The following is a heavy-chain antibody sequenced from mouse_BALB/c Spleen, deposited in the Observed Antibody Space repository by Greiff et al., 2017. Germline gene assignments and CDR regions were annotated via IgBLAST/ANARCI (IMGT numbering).Heavy chain of an antibody. D-gene: IGHD1-1*01. CDR1: GFSLTGYG. Sequence: VQGVESGPGLVAPSQSLSITCTVSGFSLTGYGVNWVRQPPGKGLEWLGMIWGDGSTDYNSALKSRLSISKDNSKSQVFLKMNSLQTDDTARYYCARDYYYGSSSWFAYWGQGTLVTVSA. V-gene: IGHV2-6-7*01. J-gene: IGHJ3*01. CDR3: ARDYYYGSSSWFAY. CDR2: IWGDGST.